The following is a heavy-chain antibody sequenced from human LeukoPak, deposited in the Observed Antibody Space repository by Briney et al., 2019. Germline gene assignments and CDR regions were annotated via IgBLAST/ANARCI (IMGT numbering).Heavy chain of an antibody. CDR3: ASDAFCVGGSCQLHRVAS. CDR1: GYTFSAYY. D-gene: IGHD2-15*01. J-gene: IGHJ4*02. CDR2: IDTNSGAT. Sequence: GASVKVSCKASGYTFSAYYMHWVRQASGQGLDWMGWIDTNSGATKYAQKFQGRVTITRDTSIGTAYMELSTLISDDTAVYYCASDAFCVGGSCQLHRVASWGPGTLVTVSS. V-gene: IGHV1-2*02.